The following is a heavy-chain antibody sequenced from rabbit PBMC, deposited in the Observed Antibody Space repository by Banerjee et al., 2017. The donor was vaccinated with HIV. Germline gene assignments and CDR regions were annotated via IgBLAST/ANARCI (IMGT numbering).Heavy chain of an antibody. CDR1: GFSFSSNYW. Sequence: QSLEESGGDLVKPGASLTLTCTASGFSFSSNYWIYWVRQAPGKGLEWIARIYTGDGSTAYASWAKGRFIISETSSTTVTLQMTSLTAADTATYFCARGGLWGQGTLVTVS. CDR3: ARGGL. J-gene: IGHJ4*01. CDR2: IYTGDGST. V-gene: IGHV1S40*01.